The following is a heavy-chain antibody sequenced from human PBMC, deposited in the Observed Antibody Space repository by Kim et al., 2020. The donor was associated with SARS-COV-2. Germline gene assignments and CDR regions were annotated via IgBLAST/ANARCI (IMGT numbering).Heavy chain of an antibody. V-gene: IGHV3-23*01. Sequence: GGSLRLSCAASGFTFSSYAMSWVRQAPGKGLEWVSAISGSGGSTYYADSVKGRFTISRDNSKNTLYLQMNSLRAEDTAVYYCAKSFATGFGEFSDAFDIWDQGTMVTVSS. J-gene: IGHJ3*02. CDR2: ISGSGGST. D-gene: IGHD3-10*01. CDR3: AKSFATGFGEFSDAFDI. CDR1: GFTFSSYA.